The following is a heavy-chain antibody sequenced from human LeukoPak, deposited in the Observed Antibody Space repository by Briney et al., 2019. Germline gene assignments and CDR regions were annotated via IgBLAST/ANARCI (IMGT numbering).Heavy chain of an antibody. CDR2: ISGSGGST. V-gene: IGHV3-23*01. Sequence: GGSLRLSCAASGFTFSSYGMSWVRQAPGKGLEWVSAISGSGGSTYYADSVKGRFTISRDNSKNTLYLQMNSLRAEDTAVYYCAKDRWELLTGNYYMDVWGKGTTVTVSS. CDR1: GFTFSSYG. CDR3: AKDRWELLTGNYYMDV. J-gene: IGHJ6*03. D-gene: IGHD1-26*01.